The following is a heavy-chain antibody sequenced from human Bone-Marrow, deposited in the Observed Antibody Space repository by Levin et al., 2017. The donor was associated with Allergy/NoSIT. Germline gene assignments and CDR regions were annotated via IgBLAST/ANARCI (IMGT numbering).Heavy chain of an antibody. CDR3: ARDYSRGYGSKSYHYYFYMDV. J-gene: IGHJ6*03. Sequence: PGGSLRLSCAASGFIISLYWMSWVRQAPGKGLEWLGNIKQDGSRRDYVDSVRGRFTISRDNAKNTFYLQMNSLRAEDTALYYCARDYSRGYGSKSYHYYFYMDVWGKGTAVTVSS. V-gene: IGHV3-7*01. CDR1: GFIISLYW. CDR2: IKQDGSRR. D-gene: IGHD6-19*01.